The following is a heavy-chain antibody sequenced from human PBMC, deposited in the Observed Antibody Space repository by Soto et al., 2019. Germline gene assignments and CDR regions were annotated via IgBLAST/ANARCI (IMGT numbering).Heavy chain of an antibody. CDR2: IYSGGST. CDR1: GFTVSSNY. CDR3: ARDRCSSTSCYSHYYYYMDV. J-gene: IGHJ6*03. D-gene: IGHD2-2*01. V-gene: IGHV3-66*01. Sequence: EVQLVESGGGLVQPGGSLRLSCAASGFTVSSNYMSWVRQAPGKGLEWVSVIYSGGSTYYADSVKGRFTISRDNSKNTLYLQMNSLRAEDTAVYYCARDRCSSTSCYSHYYYYMDVWGKGTTVTVSS.